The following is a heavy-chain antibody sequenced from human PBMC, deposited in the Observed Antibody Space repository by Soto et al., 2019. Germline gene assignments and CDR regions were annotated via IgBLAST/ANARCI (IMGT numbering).Heavy chain of an antibody. J-gene: IGHJ4*02. CDR1: GYTLTELS. Sequence: ASVKVSCKVSGYTLTELSMHWVRQAPGKGLEWMGGFDPEDGETIYAQKFQGRVTMTEDTSTDTAYMELSSLRSEDTAVYYCATDVIKHSSGWYYFDYWGQGTLVTVSS. CDR2: FDPEDGET. V-gene: IGHV1-24*01. CDR3: ATDVIKHSSGWYYFDY. D-gene: IGHD6-19*01.